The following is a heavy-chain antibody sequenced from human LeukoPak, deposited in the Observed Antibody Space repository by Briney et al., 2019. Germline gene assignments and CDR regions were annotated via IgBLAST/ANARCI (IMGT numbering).Heavy chain of an antibody. Sequence: ASVKVSCKASGGTFSSYAISWVRQAPGQGLEWMGWIYPKTGGTSYAQKFQGRVTMTRDTSISTAYMELSRLRSDDTAVYYCAREVTGEHFDYWGQGTLVTVSS. V-gene: IGHV1-2*02. CDR1: GGTFSSYA. D-gene: IGHD3-10*01. J-gene: IGHJ4*02. CDR2: IYPKTGGT. CDR3: AREVTGEHFDY.